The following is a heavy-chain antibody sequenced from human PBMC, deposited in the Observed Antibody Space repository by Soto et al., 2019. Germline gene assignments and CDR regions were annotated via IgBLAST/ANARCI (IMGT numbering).Heavy chain of an antibody. CDR1: GGSISSGGYS. J-gene: IGHJ6*02. Sequence: PSETLSLTCAVSGGSISSGGYSWSWIRQPPGKGLEWIGYIYHSGSTYYNPSLKSRVTISVDRSKNQFSLKLSSVTAADTAVYYCTRHDSNYDFWSGSPPRYGMDVWGQGTTVTVSS. V-gene: IGHV4-30-2*01. CDR2: IYHSGST. D-gene: IGHD3-3*01. CDR3: TRHDSNYDFWSGSPPRYGMDV.